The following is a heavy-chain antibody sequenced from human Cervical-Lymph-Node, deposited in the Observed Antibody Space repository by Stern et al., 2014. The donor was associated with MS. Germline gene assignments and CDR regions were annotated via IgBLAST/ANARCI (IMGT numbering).Heavy chain of an antibody. CDR1: GFIFSDYY. CDR3: ARDQGYYDSTGDYPYYFDY. Sequence: VQLVESGGGLVKPGGSLRLSCAASGFIFSDYYMMWIRQAPGKGLEWVAYISGSGKTIHYSDSVKGRFTISRDNAKNSLYLQMNSLRAEDTAVYYCARDQGYYDSTGDYPYYFDYWGQGSRVTVSS. J-gene: IGHJ4*02. V-gene: IGHV3-11*01. D-gene: IGHD3-22*01. CDR2: ISGSGKTI.